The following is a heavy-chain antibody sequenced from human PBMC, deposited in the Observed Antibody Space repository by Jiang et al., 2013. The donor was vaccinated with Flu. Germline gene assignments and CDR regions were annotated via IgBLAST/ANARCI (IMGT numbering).Heavy chain of an antibody. J-gene: IGHJ4*02. CDR3: ARDRDGSGSPNY. Sequence: GLVKPSGTLSLTCTVSGGSISSNNWWSWVRQPPGKGLEWIGEIYRSGSTNYTPSLKSRVTISVDKSKNQFSLKLRFVTAADTAVYYCARDRDGSGSPNYWGQGTLVTVSS. CDR2: IYRSGST. CDR1: GGSISSNNW. V-gene: IGHV4-4*02. D-gene: IGHD3-10*01.